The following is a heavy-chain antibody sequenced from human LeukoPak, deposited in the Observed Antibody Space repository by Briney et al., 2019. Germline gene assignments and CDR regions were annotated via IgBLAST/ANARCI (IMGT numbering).Heavy chain of an antibody. D-gene: IGHD3-9*01. CDR3: ARGEDFERYYLAY. Sequence: SETLSLTCTVSGYSISSGYYWGWIRQIPGKGLEWIGYIYYTGTTNYNPLFESRATISVDTSKNQFSLKLTSVTAADTAVYFCARGEDFERYYLAYWGQGTLVTVSS. V-gene: IGHV4-61*01. CDR1: GYSISSGYY. CDR2: IYYTGTT. J-gene: IGHJ4*02.